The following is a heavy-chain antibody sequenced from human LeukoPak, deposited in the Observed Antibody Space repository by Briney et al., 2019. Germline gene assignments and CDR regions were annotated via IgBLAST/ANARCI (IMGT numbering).Heavy chain of an antibody. J-gene: IGHJ6*03. CDR1: AVSICSYY. V-gene: IGHV4-59*01. CDR2: TYYSGST. D-gene: IGHD5-12*01. Sequence: PSETLSRTSTVAAVSICSYYWSWIPPRPGDGRVGRGYTYYSGSTNYNPSLKSRVTISVDTSKNQFSLKLSSVTAADTAVYYCARGGYSGYDSVYYMDVWGKGTTVTVSS. CDR3: ARGGYSGYDSVYYMDV.